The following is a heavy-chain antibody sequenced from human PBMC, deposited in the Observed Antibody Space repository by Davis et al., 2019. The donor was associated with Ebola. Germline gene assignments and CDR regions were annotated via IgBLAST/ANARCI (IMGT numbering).Heavy chain of an antibody. V-gene: IGHV3-33*01. J-gene: IGHJ6*04. CDR2: IWYDGRNQ. CDR1: GFTFSSYG. Sequence: GGSLRLSCVASGFTFSSYGMHWVRQPPGKGLEWVAVIWYDGRNQYYADSVKGRFTISRDNSKNTLYLQMNSLRAEDTAVYYCARDTYYYYNTMDVWGKGTTVTVSS. CDR3: ARDTYYYYNTMDV.